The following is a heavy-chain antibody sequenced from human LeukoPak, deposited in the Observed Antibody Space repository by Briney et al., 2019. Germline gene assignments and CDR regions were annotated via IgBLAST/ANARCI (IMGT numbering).Heavy chain of an antibody. Sequence: GGSLRLSCAASGFTVSSNYMSWVRQAPGKGLEWVSVIYSGGSTYYADSVKGRFTISRDNSKNTLYLQMNSLRAEDTAVYYCARRRPGGYYGSGSYPSVLDYWGQGTLVTVSS. V-gene: IGHV3-66*01. J-gene: IGHJ4*02. CDR2: IYSGGST. D-gene: IGHD3-10*01. CDR3: ARRRPGGYYGSGSYPSVLDY. CDR1: GFTVSSNY.